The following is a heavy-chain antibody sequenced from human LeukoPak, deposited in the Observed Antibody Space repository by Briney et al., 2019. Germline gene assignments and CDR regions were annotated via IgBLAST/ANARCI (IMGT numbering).Heavy chain of an antibody. CDR2: ISYDGSNK. D-gene: IGHD5-12*01. V-gene: IGHV3-30-3*01. Sequence: GGSLRLSCAASGFTFSSYAMHWVRQAPGKGLEWVAVISYDGSNKYYADSVKGRFTISRDNSKNTLYLQMNSLRAEDTAVYYCARDPRWEDSGYDFYYYYMDVWGKGTTVTVSS. CDR1: GFTFSSYA. CDR3: ARDPRWEDSGYDFYYYYMDV. J-gene: IGHJ6*03.